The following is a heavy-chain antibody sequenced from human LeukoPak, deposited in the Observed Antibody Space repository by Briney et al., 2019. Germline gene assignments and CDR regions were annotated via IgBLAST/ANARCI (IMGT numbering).Heavy chain of an antibody. J-gene: IGHJ4*02. D-gene: IGHD6-19*01. Sequence: PSGTLSLTCAVSGGSISSSYWWNWVRQPPGKGLEWIGSIYYSGSTYYNPSLKSRVTISVDTSKNQFSLKLSSVTAADTAVYYCARHIGRSVAVDWGQGTLVTVSS. CDR2: IYYSGST. V-gene: IGHV4-39*01. CDR3: ARHIGRSVAVD. CDR1: GGSISSSYW.